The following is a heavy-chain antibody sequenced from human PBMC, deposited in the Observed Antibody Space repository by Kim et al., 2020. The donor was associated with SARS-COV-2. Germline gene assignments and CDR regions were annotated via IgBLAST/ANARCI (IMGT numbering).Heavy chain of an antibody. J-gene: IGHJ6*02. CDR3: ARLADYDFWREVAPKAGYYYGMDV. D-gene: IGHD3-3*01. V-gene: IGHV5-51*01. Sequence: GESLKISCKGSGYSFTSYWIGWVRQMPGKGLEWMGIIYPGDSDTRYSPSFQGQVTISADKSISTAYLQWSSLKASDTAMYYCARLADYDFWREVAPKAGYYYGMDVWGQGTTVTVSS. CDR2: IYPGDSDT. CDR1: GYSFTSYW.